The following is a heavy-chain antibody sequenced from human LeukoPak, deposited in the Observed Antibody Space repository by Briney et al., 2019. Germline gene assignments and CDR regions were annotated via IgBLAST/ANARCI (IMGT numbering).Heavy chain of an antibody. D-gene: IGHD4-17*01. CDR1: GYSISSGYY. CDR3: ARLGYGDPLDY. Sequence: SETLSLTCTVSGYSISSGYYWGWIRQPPGKGLEWIGSIYHSGSTYYNPSLKSRVTISVDTSKNQFSLKLSSVTAADTAVYYCARLGYGDPLDYWGQGTLVTVSS. CDR2: IYHSGST. V-gene: IGHV4-38-2*02. J-gene: IGHJ4*02.